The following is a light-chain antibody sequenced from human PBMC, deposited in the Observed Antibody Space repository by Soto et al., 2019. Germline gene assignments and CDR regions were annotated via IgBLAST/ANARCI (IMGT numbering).Light chain of an antibody. V-gene: IGKV3-15*01. J-gene: IGKJ1*01. CDR3: QQYDTSPLT. CDR2: GAS. Sequence: EIVMTQSPATLSVSPGERATLSCRASQSVNSKLAWYQQKPGRAPRLLIYGASTRATGIPARFSGSGSGTEFTLTISSLQSEDFAVYYCQQYDTSPLTFGQGTKVDIK. CDR1: QSVNSK.